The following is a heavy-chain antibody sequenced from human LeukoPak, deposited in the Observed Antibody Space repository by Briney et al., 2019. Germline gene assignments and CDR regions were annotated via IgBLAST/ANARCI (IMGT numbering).Heavy chain of an antibody. D-gene: IGHD2-2*01. Sequence: PSQTLSLTCTVSGGSISSGGYFWTWIRQHPGQGLEWIGNIYYSGTTHYNLSLKSRVTISVDTSKNQFSLKLTSVTAADTAVYYCAREYCSSDTCYQDWFDPWGQGTLVTVSS. CDR1: GGSISSGGYF. J-gene: IGHJ5*02. V-gene: IGHV4-31*03. CDR2: IYYSGTT. CDR3: AREYCSSDTCYQDWFDP.